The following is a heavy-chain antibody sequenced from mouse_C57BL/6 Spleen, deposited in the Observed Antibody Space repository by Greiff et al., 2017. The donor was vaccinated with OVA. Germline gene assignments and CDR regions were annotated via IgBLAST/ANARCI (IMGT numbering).Heavy chain of an antibody. CDR3: TRRYYYGFDY. Sequence: VQLQQSGAELVRPGASVTLSCKASGYTFTDYEMHWVKQTPVHGLEWIGAIDPETGGTAYNQKFKGKAILTADKSSSTAYMELRSLTSEDSAVYYCTRRYYYGFDYWGQGTTLTVSS. CDR1: GYTFTDYE. CDR2: IDPETGGT. V-gene: IGHV1-15*01. J-gene: IGHJ2*01. D-gene: IGHD1-1*01.